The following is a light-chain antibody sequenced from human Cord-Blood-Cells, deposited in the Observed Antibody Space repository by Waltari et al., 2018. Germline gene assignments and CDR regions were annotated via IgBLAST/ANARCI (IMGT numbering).Light chain of an antibody. Sequence: DIVMTQSPDSLAVSLGERATINCKSSQSVLYSSNNKNYLAWYQQKPGQPHKLLIYWASTRESGGPDRFSGSGSGTDFTLTISSLQAEDVAVYYCQQYYSTPRTFGQGTKLEIK. CDR2: WAS. J-gene: IGKJ2*01. CDR1: QSVLYSSNNKNY. V-gene: IGKV4-1*01. CDR3: QQYYSTPRT.